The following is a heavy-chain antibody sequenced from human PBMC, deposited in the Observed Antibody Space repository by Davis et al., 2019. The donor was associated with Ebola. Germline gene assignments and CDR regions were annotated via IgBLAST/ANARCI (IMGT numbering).Heavy chain of an antibody. CDR3: ARVLGDIVVVPAAYDY. J-gene: IGHJ4*02. CDR1: GFTFSSYA. Sequence: GESLKISCAASGFTFSSYAMHWVRQAPGKGLEWVAVISYDGSNKYYADSVKGRFTISRDNSKNTLYLQMNSLRAEDTAVYYCARVLGDIVVVPAAYDYWGQGTLVTVSS. CDR2: ISYDGSNK. D-gene: IGHD2-2*01. V-gene: IGHV3-30*04.